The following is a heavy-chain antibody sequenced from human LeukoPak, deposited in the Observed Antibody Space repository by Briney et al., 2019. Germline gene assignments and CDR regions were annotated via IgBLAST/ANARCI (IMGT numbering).Heavy chain of an antibody. CDR3: AKAGSGYYNLDS. CDR2: MSGNGANT. Sequence: PGGSLRPSCAASGFTFSGFAMTWVRQAPGKGLEWVSAMSGNGANTYYADSVKGRFTISRDNSKNTLYVQMNSLRAEDTAVYYCAKAGSGYYNLDSWGQGTLVTVSS. J-gene: IGHJ4*02. D-gene: IGHD3-22*01. CDR1: GFTFSGFA. V-gene: IGHV3-23*01.